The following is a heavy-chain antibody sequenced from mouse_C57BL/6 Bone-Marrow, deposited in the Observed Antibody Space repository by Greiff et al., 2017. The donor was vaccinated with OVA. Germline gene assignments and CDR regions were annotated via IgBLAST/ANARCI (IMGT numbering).Heavy chain of an antibody. D-gene: IGHD3-2*02. Sequence: VQLQQSGPELVKPGASVKMSCKASGYTFTDYNMHWVKQSHGKSLEWIGYINPNNGGTSYNQKFKGKATLTANKSSSTAYMELRSLTSEDSAVYYCARGSGYLPWFAYWGQGTLVTVSA. V-gene: IGHV1-22*01. CDR1: GYTFTDYN. CDR3: ARGSGYLPWFAY. J-gene: IGHJ3*01. CDR2: INPNNGGT.